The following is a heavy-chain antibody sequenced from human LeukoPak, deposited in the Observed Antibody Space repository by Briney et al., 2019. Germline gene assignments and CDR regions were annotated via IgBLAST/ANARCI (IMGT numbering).Heavy chain of an antibody. Sequence: GGSLRLSCAASGFTFSSYAMHWVRQAPGKGLEWVAIISDDGSNEYYADSVKGRFTISRDNAKNSPYLQMNSLRAEDTAVYYCASGYSYGSYGMDVWGQGTTVTVSS. CDR2: ISDDGSNE. V-gene: IGHV3-30-3*01. CDR1: GFTFSSYA. D-gene: IGHD5-18*01. CDR3: ASGYSYGSYGMDV. J-gene: IGHJ6*02.